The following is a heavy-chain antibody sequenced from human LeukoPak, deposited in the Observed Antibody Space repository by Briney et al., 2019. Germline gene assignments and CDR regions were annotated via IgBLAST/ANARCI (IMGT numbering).Heavy chain of an antibody. CDR1: GGSISSSSYY. V-gene: IGHV4-39*01. D-gene: IGHD6-13*01. CDR2: IYYSGST. J-gene: IGHJ4*02. CDR3: TIRIGSSWYIDY. Sequence: SETLSLTCTVSGGSISSSSYYWGWIRQPPGKGLEWIGSIYYSGSTYYNPSLKSRVTISVDTSKNQFSLKLSSVTAADTAVYYCTIRIGSSWYIDYWGQGTLVTVSS.